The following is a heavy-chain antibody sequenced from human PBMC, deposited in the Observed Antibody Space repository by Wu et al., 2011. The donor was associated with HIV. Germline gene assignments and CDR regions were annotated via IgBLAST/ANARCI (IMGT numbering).Heavy chain of an antibody. Sequence: QIQLVQSGAEVRKPGTSVRVSCKASGYIFSSYDIAWVRQAPGQGLEWMGWISPIFGTAKYVQKFQGRVTITADKSTSTAYMELSSLTSEDTAVYYCARDLGGDEDYWGQGTLVTVSA. CDR1: GYIFSSYD. J-gene: IGHJ4*02. D-gene: IGHD2-21*01. V-gene: IGHV1-69*06. CDR2: ISPIFGTA. CDR3: ARDLGGDEDY.